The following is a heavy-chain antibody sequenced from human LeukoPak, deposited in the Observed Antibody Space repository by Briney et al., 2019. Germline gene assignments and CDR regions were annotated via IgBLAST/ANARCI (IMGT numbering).Heavy chain of an antibody. Sequence: GGSLRLSCAASGFIFSNYEMNWVRQAPGKGLEWVSYISSGGSSIYYADSVRGRFTISRDNAKNSLYLQMNSLTAEDTAVYYCAKESEYCGGDCYALNDCWGQGTLVTVSS. J-gene: IGHJ4*02. D-gene: IGHD2-21*01. CDR2: ISSGGSSI. V-gene: IGHV3-48*03. CDR1: GFIFSNYE. CDR3: AKESEYCGGDCYALNDC.